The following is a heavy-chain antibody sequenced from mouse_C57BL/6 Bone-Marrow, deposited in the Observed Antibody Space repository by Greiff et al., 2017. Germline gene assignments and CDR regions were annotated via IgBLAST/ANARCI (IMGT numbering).Heavy chain of an antibody. CDR3: AIKRLGPYDGYYYWYFDV. CDR1: GYTFTSYW. Sequence: QVQLKQPGAELVKPGASVKVSCKASGYTFTSYWMHWVKQRPGQGLEWIGRIHPSDSDTNYNQKFKGKATLTVDKSSSTAYMQLSSLTSEDSAVSYCAIKRLGPYDGYYYWYFDVWGTGTTGTGSS. CDR2: IHPSDSDT. V-gene: IGHV1-74*01. D-gene: IGHD2-3*01. J-gene: IGHJ1*03.